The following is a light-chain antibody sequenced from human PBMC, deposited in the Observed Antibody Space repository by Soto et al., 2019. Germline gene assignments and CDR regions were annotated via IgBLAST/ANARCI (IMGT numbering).Light chain of an antibody. Sequence: EIVMTQSPATLSVSPGERATLSCRASQSVSSNLAWYRQKPGQAPRLLIYAASTRATGIPARFSGSGSGTEFTLTISSLQSEDFAVYYCQQYNNWPGTFGQGTKVEIQ. CDR1: QSVSSN. CDR3: QQYNNWPGT. CDR2: AAS. J-gene: IGKJ1*01. V-gene: IGKV3-15*01.